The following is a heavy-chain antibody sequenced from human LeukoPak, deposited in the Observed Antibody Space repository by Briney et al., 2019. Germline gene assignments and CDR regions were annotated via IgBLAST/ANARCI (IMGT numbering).Heavy chain of an antibody. D-gene: IGHD6-19*01. V-gene: IGHV3-53*01. Sequence: PGGSLRLSCAASGFTVSRNYMSWVRHAPGGGREWVSVISSGGNTYYTDSVKGRFTISRDNSKNSLYLQMNSLRVEDTAVYYCARDNGWMGTFDHWGQGTLVTVSS. J-gene: IGHJ4*02. CDR3: ARDNGWMGTFDH. CDR1: GFTVSRNY. CDR2: ISSGGNT.